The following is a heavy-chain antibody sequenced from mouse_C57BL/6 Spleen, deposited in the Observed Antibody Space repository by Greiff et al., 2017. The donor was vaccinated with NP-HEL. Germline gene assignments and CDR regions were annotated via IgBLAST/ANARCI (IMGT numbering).Heavy chain of an antibody. D-gene: IGHD2-1*01. Sequence: VQLQQPGAELVKPGASVKLSCKASGYTFTSFWMQWVKQRPGQGLEWIGEIDPSDSYTNYNQKFKGKATLTVDTSSSTAYMQLSSLTSEDSAVYYCARGGSFYYGNYWGQGTTLTVSS. CDR3: ARGGSFYYGNY. V-gene: IGHV1-50*01. CDR1: GYTFTSFW. J-gene: IGHJ2*01. CDR2: IDPSDSYT.